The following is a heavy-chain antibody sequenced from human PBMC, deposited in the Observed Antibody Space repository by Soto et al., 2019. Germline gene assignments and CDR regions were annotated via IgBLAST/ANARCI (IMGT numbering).Heavy chain of an antibody. D-gene: IGHD2-2*01. CDR1: GFTFSSYA. Sequence: QVQLVESGGGVVQPGRSLRLSCAASGFTFSSYAMYWVRQAPGKGLEWVAVISYDGSNKYNADSVKGRFTISRDNSKNTLYLQMNSLRAEDTAVYYCARDIGVVPTTRNYYYGMDVWGQGTTVIVSS. CDR2: ISYDGSNK. V-gene: IGHV3-30-3*01. CDR3: ARDIGVVPTTRNYYYGMDV. J-gene: IGHJ6*02.